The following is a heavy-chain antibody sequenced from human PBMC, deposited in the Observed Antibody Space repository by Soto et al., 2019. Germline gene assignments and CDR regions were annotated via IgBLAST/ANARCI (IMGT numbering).Heavy chain of an antibody. D-gene: IGHD1-7*01. J-gene: IGHJ6*02. Sequence: QVQLLQSGAEVKKPGASVKVSCKASGYTFTNYYIYWVRQAPGQGLECMGWLNPKTGVTNYEQKFPGWITMTRDTSISSAYMELSRLRSADTAVYYCASDLRLGTTGTFHHFSHYGMDVWGQGTTVTVSS. V-gene: IGHV1-2*04. CDR2: LNPKTGVT. CDR1: GYTFTNYY. CDR3: ASDLRLGTTGTFHHFSHYGMDV.